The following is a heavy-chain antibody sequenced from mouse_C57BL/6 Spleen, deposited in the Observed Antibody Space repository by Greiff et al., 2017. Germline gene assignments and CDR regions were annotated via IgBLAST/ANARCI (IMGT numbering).Heavy chain of an antibody. CDR3: ARSGDYGSSYGY. CDR1: GYTFTSYW. J-gene: IGHJ2*01. CDR2: IYPSDSET. D-gene: IGHD1-1*01. Sequence: QVQLQQPGAELVRPGSSVKLSCKASGYTFTSYWMAWVKQRPGQGLEWIGNIYPSDSETHYNQKFKDKATLTVDKSSSTAYMQLSSLTSEDSAVYYCARSGDYGSSYGYWGQGTTLTVSS. V-gene: IGHV1-61*01.